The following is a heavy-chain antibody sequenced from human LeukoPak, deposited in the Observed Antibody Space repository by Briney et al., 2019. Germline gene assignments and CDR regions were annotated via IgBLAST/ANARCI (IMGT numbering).Heavy chain of an antibody. Sequence: GGSLSLSCAASGFTFSSYSMNWVRHAPGKGREWVSSIRSSSSYIHHADSVKGRFTLYRDNDKNSLSLQMHSLRPEDTGVYFCARVQNRGDPWFDPWGQGTLVTVSS. CDR2: IRSSSSYI. CDR1: GFTFSSYS. J-gene: IGHJ5*02. CDR3: ARVQNRGDPWFDP. D-gene: IGHD1-14*01. V-gene: IGHV3-21*01.